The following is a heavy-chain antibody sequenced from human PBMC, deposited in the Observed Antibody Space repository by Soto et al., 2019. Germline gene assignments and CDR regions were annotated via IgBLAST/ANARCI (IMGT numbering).Heavy chain of an antibody. CDR2: LSWDSGSI. CDR3: ANGGRLTDEFWSGLPHAFFQH. Sequence: EVQLVESGGGLVQPGRSLRLSCAASGFSFEDYAMHWVRQTPGTGLDWASGLSWDSGSIGYADSVKDRFIISRDNAKNSLHLKMNSLRPEDTAFDYGANGGRLTDEFWSGLPHAFFQHLGKGTLVTFSS. D-gene: IGHD3-3*01. J-gene: IGHJ1*01. V-gene: IGHV3-9*01. CDR1: GFSFEDYA.